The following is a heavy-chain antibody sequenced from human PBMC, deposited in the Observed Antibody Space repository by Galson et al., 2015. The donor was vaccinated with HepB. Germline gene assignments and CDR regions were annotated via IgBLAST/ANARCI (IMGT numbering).Heavy chain of an antibody. CDR3: ARRAGAY. CDR2: ISSDGSST. V-gene: IGHV3-74*01. Sequence: SLRLSCAASGFTFSTYWMHWVRQAPGKGLVWVSRISSDGSSTTYADSVKGRFTISRDNAKNTLYLQMNSLRAEDTAVCYCARRAGAYWGQGTLVTVSS. CDR1: GFTFSTYW. J-gene: IGHJ4*02. D-gene: IGHD6-19*01.